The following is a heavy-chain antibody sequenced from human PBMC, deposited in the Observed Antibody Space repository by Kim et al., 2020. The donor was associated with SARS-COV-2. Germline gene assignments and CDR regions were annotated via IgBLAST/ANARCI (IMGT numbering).Heavy chain of an antibody. CDR2: IYYSGST. CDR1: GGSISSGGYY. J-gene: IGHJ4*02. CDR3: ASSSIAAAGNDY. D-gene: IGHD6-13*01. Sequence: SETLSLTCTVSGGSISSGGYYWSWIRQHPGKGLEWIGYIYYSGSTYYNPSLKSRVTISVDTSKNQFSLKLSSVTAADTAVYYCASSSIAAAGNDYWGQGTLVTVSS. V-gene: IGHV4-31*03.